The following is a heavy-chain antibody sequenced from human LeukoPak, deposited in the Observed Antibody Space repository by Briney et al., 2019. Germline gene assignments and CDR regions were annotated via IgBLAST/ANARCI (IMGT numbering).Heavy chain of an antibody. CDR2: IWYDGSNK. D-gene: IGHD6-13*01. V-gene: IGHV3-33*01. CDR3: ASGKQLALFDY. CDR1: GFTFSSYG. J-gene: IGHJ4*02. Sequence: GGSLRLSCAASGFTFSSYGMHWVRQAPGKGLEWVAVIWYDGSNKYYADSVKGRFTISRDNSKNTLYLQMNSLRAEDTAVYYCASGKQLALFDYWGQGTLVTVSS.